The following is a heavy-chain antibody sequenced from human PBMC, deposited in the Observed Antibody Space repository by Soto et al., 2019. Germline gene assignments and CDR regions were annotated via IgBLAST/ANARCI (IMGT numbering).Heavy chain of an antibody. D-gene: IGHD3-22*01. CDR3: AKATYYYDSSGYFPFDY. CDR2: ISGSGGST. V-gene: IGHV3-23*01. CDR1: GFTFSSYA. J-gene: IGHJ4*02. Sequence: PGGSLRLSCAASGFTFSSYAMSWVRQAPGKGLEWVSAISGSGGSTYYADSVKGRFTISRDNSKNTLYVQMNSLRAEDTAVYYCAKATYYYDSSGYFPFDYWGQGTRVTVSS.